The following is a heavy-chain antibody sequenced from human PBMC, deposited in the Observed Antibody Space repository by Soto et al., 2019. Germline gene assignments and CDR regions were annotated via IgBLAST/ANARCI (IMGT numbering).Heavy chain of an antibody. D-gene: IGHD5-12*01. CDR1: GDTFTDSS. J-gene: IGHJ5*02. CDR2: INLNSGDT. V-gene: IGHV1-2*02. Sequence: ASVKVSCKTSGDTFTDSSMHWVRQAPGQGLEWMGWINLNSGDTNYAEKFRGRVTMTSDTSIVTAYMEFARLNSDYTAVYYCARDLGGYDLYGPDTWGQGTLVTVSS. CDR3: ARDLGGYDLYGPDT.